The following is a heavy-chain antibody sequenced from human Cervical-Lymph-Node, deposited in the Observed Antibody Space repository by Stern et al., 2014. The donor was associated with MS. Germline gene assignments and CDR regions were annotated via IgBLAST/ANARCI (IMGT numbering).Heavy chain of an antibody. CDR1: GDSISSGVYY. CDR3: ARTDNSWPHWFDP. V-gene: IGHV4-31*03. Sequence: QVQLQESGPGLVKPAQTLSLTCTVSGDSISSGVYYYSWIRQHPGKGLEWIGSIYHPGITSYNPSLKSRVTISLDTSKNQFSLRLSSVTAADTAVYYCARTDNSWPHWFDPWGQGTLVTVSS. CDR2: IYHPGIT. D-gene: IGHD2-15*01. J-gene: IGHJ5*02.